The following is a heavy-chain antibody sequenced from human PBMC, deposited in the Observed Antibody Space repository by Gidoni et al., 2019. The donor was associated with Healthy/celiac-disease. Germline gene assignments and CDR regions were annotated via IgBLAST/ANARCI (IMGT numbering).Heavy chain of an antibody. D-gene: IGHD2-15*01. Sequence: QVQLVESGGGVVQPGRSLRLSCAASGFTFSTYGMPWVRQAPGKGLEWVAVISYDGSNKYYADSVKGRFTISRDNSKNTLYLQMNSLRAEDTAVYYCAKEGYCSGGSCHDYYYGMDVWGQGTTVTVSS. CDR3: AKEGYCSGGSCHDYYYGMDV. V-gene: IGHV3-30*18. J-gene: IGHJ6*02. CDR1: GFTFSTYG. CDR2: ISYDGSNK.